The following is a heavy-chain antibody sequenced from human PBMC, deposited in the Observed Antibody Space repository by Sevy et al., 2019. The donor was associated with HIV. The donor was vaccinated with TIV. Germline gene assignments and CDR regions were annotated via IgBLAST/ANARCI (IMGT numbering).Heavy chain of an antibody. CDR2: ISSKNDYI. V-gene: IGHV3-21*01. CDR1: GFDFGTYS. Sequence: GGSLRLSCAASGFDFGTYSMNWVRQAPGKGLEWVSSISSKNDYIFYADSVKGRFTISKDNAKNSLYLQINSLRVEDTAVYYCAREGDCIGIDCYDDWRLPSYYYYPMDVWGQGTTVTVSS. D-gene: IGHD2-2*01. J-gene: IGHJ6*02. CDR3: AREGDCIGIDCYDDWRLPSYYYYPMDV.